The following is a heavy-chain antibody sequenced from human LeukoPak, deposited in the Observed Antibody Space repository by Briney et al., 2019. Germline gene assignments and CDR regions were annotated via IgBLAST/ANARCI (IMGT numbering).Heavy chain of an antibody. CDR2: ISSSSSYI. Sequence: GGSLRLSCAASGFTFSSYSMNWVRQAPGKGLEWVSSISSSSSYIYYADSVKGRFTISRDNAKNSLYLLMNSLRAEDTAVYYCARADLMLGYCSSTSCYSYFDYWGQGTLVTVSS. V-gene: IGHV3-21*01. D-gene: IGHD2-2*01. CDR3: ARADLMLGYCSSTSCYSYFDY. J-gene: IGHJ4*02. CDR1: GFTFSSYS.